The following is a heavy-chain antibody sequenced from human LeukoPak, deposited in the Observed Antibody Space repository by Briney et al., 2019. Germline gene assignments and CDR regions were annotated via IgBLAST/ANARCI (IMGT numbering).Heavy chain of an antibody. CDR2: ISGDGGST. V-gene: IGHV3-43*02. J-gene: IGHJ6*03. CDR3: AKEYEDYYYYMDV. CDR1: GFTFDDYA. D-gene: IGHD3-16*01. Sequence: QAGGSLRLSCAASGFTFDDYAMHWVRQAPGKGLEWVSLISGDGGSTYYADSVKGRFTISRDNSKNSLYLQMNSLRTEDTALYYFAKEYEDYYYYMDVWGKGTTVTVSS.